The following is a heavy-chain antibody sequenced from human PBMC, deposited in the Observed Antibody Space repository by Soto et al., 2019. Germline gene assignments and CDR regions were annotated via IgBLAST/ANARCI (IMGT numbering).Heavy chain of an antibody. Sequence: GWSLRVSWTASEFSFSDYSRNWVRKYPFKGLEWVAFIDLSVTTTDYRESVKGRFTISKDKSMKTVYLQMNSLRVEDAAVYYCTKDRVPDGIYSFDYWGQGALVTVSS. CDR3: TKDRVPDGIYSFDY. D-gene: IGHD2-15*01. CDR1: EFSFSDYS. J-gene: IGHJ4*02. V-gene: IGHV3-23*03. CDR2: IDLSVTTT.